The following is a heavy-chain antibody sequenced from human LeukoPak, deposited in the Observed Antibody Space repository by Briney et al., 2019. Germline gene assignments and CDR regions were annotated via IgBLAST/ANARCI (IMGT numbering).Heavy chain of an antibody. V-gene: IGHV4-39*07. D-gene: IGHD6-13*01. Sequence: PSETLSLTCTVSGGSISSSSYYWGWIRQPPGKGLEWIGSIYYSGSTYYNPSLKSRVTISVDKSKNQFSLKLSSVTAADTAVYYCARDQIAADGILANWFDPWGQGTLVTVSS. CDR2: IYYSGST. J-gene: IGHJ5*02. CDR3: ARDQIAADGILANWFDP. CDR1: GGSISSSSYY.